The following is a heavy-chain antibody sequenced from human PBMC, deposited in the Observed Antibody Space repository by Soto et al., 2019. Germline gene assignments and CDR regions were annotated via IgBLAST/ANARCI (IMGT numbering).Heavy chain of an antibody. D-gene: IGHD3-10*01. V-gene: IGHV3-33*01. CDR1: DFAFRLHG. CDR3: ARDRSSSYSYAMDL. J-gene: IGHJ6*02. CDR2: IWHDGTRK. Sequence: QVHLVESGGGVVQPGGSLTLSCSVSDFAFRLHGIHWVRHTPGKGLEWVAMIWHDGTRKYFRESVRGRFTISRDSAKNHVYLQMNNLRGDDSALYFCARDRSSSYSYAMDLWCQGTTVTVSS.